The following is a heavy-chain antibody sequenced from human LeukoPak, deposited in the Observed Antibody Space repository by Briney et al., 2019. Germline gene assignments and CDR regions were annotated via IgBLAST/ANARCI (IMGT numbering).Heavy chain of an antibody. CDR1: GGSISSYY. V-gene: IGHV4-4*09. CDR3: ARRRNYYDSSGYYYDY. Sequence: SETLSLTSTVPGGSISSYYWSWIRQPPGKGLEWIGYIYTSGSTNYNPSLKSRVTISVDTSKNQFSLKLSSVTAGDTAVYYCARRRNYYDSSGYYYDYWGQGTLVTVSS. CDR2: IYTSGST. D-gene: IGHD3-22*01. J-gene: IGHJ4*02.